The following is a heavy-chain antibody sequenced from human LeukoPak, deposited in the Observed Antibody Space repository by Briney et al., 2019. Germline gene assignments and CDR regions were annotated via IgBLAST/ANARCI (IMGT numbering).Heavy chain of an antibody. J-gene: IGHJ4*02. V-gene: IGHV3-30-3*01. D-gene: IGHD1-26*01. CDR1: GFTFSSYA. Sequence: PGGSLRLSCAASGFTFSSYAMHWVRQAPGKGLEWVAVISYDGSNKYYADSVKGRFTISRDNAKNSLYLQMNSLRAEDTAVYYCARDSPYSGSSLFDYWGQGTLVTVSS. CDR3: ARDSPYSGSSLFDY. CDR2: ISYDGSNK.